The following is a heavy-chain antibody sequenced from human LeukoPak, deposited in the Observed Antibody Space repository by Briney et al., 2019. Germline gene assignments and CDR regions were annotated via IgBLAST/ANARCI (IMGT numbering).Heavy chain of an antibody. Sequence: PGGSLRLSCAASGFTFSSYAMSWVRQAPGKGLEWVSAISGSGGSTYYADSVKGRFTISRDNSKNTLYLQMNSLRAEDTAVYYCAKLNSGYSYGRPYYFDYWGQGTLVTVSS. V-gene: IGHV3-23*01. CDR2: ISGSGGST. J-gene: IGHJ4*02. CDR1: GFTFSSYA. D-gene: IGHD5-18*01. CDR3: AKLNSGYSYGRPYYFDY.